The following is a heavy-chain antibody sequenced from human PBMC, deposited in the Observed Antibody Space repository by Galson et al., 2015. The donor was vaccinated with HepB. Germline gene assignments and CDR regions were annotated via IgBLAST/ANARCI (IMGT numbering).Heavy chain of an antibody. D-gene: IGHD5-12*01. CDR2: IKSKSYGETT. CDR3: ATVGAYDGVFNS. Sequence: SLRLSCAASGFSFSTAWMSWVRQPPGKGLEWVGRIKSKSYGETTEYDAPVKGRFSISRDDSKTTLFLQMNSLKTEDTAIYYCATVGAYDGVFNSWGQGTLVTVSS. J-gene: IGHJ4*02. CDR1: GFSFSTAW. V-gene: IGHV3-15*01.